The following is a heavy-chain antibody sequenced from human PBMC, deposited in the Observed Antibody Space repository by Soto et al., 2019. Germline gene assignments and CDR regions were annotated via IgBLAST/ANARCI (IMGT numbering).Heavy chain of an antibody. J-gene: IGHJ5*02. D-gene: IGHD1-7*01. CDR2: LNTYGNT. CDR1: GGSISSYR. V-gene: IGHV4-4*07. Sequence: QVQLQESGPGLVRPSETLSLTCTVSGGSISSYRWSWIRQSAGKGLEWIGRLNTYGNTHYNPSLKSRVTVSVDTSRNQFFLTLRSVTAADSAVYHCGRESGETWDYEASWGQGTPVTVSS. CDR3: GRESGETWDYEAS.